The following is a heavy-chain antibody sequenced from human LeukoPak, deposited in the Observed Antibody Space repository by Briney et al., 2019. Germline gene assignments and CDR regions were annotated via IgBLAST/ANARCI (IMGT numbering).Heavy chain of an antibody. CDR3: ARSTRGQLGHYSYYYMDV. D-gene: IGHD1-26*01. J-gene: IGHJ6*03. Sequence: SETLSLTCTVFGGSISSGSYYWSWIRQPAGKGLEWIGRIYTSGSTNYNPSLKSRVTISLDTSKNQFSLKVSSVTAADTAVYYCARSTRGQLGHYSYYYMDVWGKGTTVTVSS. CDR1: GGSISSGSYY. V-gene: IGHV4-61*02. CDR2: IYTSGST.